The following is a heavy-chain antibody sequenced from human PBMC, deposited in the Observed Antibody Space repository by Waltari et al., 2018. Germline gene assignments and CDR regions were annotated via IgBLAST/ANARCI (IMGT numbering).Heavy chain of an antibody. J-gene: IGHJ6*02. CDR1: GGTFSSYA. CDR2: IIPIFGTA. D-gene: IGHD3-3*01. Sequence: QVQLVQSGAEVKKPGSSVKVSCKASGGTFSSYAISWVRQAPGQGLEWMGGIIPIFGTANYAQKFQGRVTITADESTSTAYMELSSLRSEDTAVYYCASSAYYDFWSGSHSPSTYYYYYGMDVWGQGTTVTVSS. CDR3: ASSAYYDFWSGSHSPSTYYYYYGMDV. V-gene: IGHV1-69*01.